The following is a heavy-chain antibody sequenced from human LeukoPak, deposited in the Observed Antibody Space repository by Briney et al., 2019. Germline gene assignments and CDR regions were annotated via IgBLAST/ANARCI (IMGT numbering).Heavy chain of an antibody. CDR3: AREILAATFEYQYYFDY. Sequence: PSETLSLTCTVSGGSISSYYWSWIRQPPGKGLEWIGYIYYSGSTNYNPSLKSRVTISVDTSKNQFSLKLSSVTAADTAVYYCAREILAATFEYQYYFDYWGQGTLVTVSS. CDR1: GGSISSYY. V-gene: IGHV4-59*01. D-gene: IGHD2/OR15-2a*01. J-gene: IGHJ4*02. CDR2: IYYSGST.